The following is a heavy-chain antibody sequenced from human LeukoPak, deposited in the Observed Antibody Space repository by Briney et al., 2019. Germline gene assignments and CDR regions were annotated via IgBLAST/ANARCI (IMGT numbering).Heavy chain of an antibody. CDR2: INPSGGST. CDR1: GYTFTSYY. J-gene: IGHJ6*03. V-gene: IGHV1-46*01. CDR3: ARGEGVQGYYMNV. D-gene: IGHD1-1*01. Sequence: ASVKVSCKASGYTFTSYYMHWVRQAPGQGLEWMGIINPSGGSTSYAQKFQGRVTMTKDMSTSTVYMELSSLRSEDTAVYYCARGEGVQGYYMNVWGKGTTVTVSS.